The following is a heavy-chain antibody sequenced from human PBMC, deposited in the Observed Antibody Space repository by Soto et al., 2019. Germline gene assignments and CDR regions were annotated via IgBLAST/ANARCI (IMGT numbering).Heavy chain of an antibody. Sequence: PGESLKISCKGSGYSFTSYWIGRVREMPGKGLEWMGIIYPGASDNRYSPSFQGHGTSSANKTISTSYLQCSSLNASDTAMYYCARRGVVRYFDSSNSYYYGLDVWGQGTTVTVSS. CDR3: ARRGVVRYFDSSNSYYYGLDV. D-gene: IGHD3-9*01. J-gene: IGHJ6*02. CDR1: GYSFTSYW. V-gene: IGHV5-51*01. CDR2: IYPGASDN.